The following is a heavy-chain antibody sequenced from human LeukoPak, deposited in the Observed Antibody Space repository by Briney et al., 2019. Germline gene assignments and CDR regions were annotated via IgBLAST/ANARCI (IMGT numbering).Heavy chain of an antibody. J-gene: IGHJ4*02. CDR1: GFTFSSYS. CDR3: ASLRYFDWSSGGFPGIVY. CDR2: ISSSSSYI. D-gene: IGHD3-9*01. Sequence: GGSLRLSCAASGFTFSSYSMNWVRQAPGKGLEWVSSISSSSSYIYYADSVKGRFTISRDNAKNSLYLQTNSLRAEDTAVYYCASLRYFDWSSGGFPGIVYWGQGTLVTVSS. V-gene: IGHV3-21*01.